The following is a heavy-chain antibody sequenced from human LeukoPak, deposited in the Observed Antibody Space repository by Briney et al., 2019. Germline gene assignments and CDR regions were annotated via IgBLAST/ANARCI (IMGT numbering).Heavy chain of an antibody. D-gene: IGHD3-22*01. CDR3: ARAQFVYYDSSGYYYGPLSI. V-gene: IGHV4-4*07. CDR2: IYTSGST. J-gene: IGHJ3*02. Sequence: SETLSLTCTVSGGSISSYYWSWIRQPAGKGLEWIGRIYTSGSTNYSPSLKSRVTMSVDTSKNQFSLKLSSVTAADTAVYYCARAQFVYYDSSGYYYGPLSIWGQGTMVTVSS. CDR1: GGSISSYY.